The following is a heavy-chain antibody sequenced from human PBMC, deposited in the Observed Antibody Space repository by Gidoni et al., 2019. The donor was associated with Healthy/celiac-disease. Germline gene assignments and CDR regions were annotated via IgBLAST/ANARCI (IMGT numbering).Heavy chain of an antibody. CDR2: INPNSGGT. V-gene: IGHV1-2*04. Sequence: VQLVQSGAEVKTPGASVKVSCKASGYTFTGSSMHWVRQAPGQGLEWMGWINPNSGGTNYAQKVQGWVTMTRDTSISTAYMELSRLRSDDTAVYYCARGVITMVRGVPAKQNWFDPWGQGTLVTVSS. CDR3: ARGVITMVRGVPAKQNWFDP. D-gene: IGHD3-10*01. CDR1: GYTFTGSS. J-gene: IGHJ5*02.